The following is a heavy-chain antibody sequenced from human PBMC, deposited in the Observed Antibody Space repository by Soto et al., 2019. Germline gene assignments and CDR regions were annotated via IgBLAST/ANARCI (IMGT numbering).Heavy chain of an antibody. Sequence: EVQLVESGGGLVKPGGSLRLSCAASGFTFSSYSMNWVRQAPGKVLEWVSSISSSSSYIYYADSVKGRFTISRDNAKNSLYLQMNSLRAEDTAVYYCARDETWRYDYYYYGMDVWGQGTTVTVSS. CDR1: GFTFSSYS. CDR3: ARDETWRYDYYYYGMDV. V-gene: IGHV3-21*01. J-gene: IGHJ6*02. D-gene: IGHD3-9*01. CDR2: ISSSSSYI.